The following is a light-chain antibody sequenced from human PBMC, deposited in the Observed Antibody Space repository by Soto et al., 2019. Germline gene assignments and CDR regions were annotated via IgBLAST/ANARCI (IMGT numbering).Light chain of an antibody. J-gene: IGLJ1*01. CDR2: EVS. CDR3: SSYTSSSTYV. Sequence: QSVLTQPASVSGSPGQSITISCTGTSSNVGGYNYVSWYQQNPGKAPKLMIYEVSNRPSGVSNRFSGSKSGNTASLTISGLQADDDADYYCSSYTSSSTYVFGTGTKAAVL. V-gene: IGLV2-14*01. CDR1: SSNVGGYNY.